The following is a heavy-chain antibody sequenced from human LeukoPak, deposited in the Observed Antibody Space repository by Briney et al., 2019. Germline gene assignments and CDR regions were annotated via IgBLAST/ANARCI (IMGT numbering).Heavy chain of an antibody. D-gene: IGHD3-3*01. CDR3: AREIPYYE. CDR1: GFTFRSYA. Sequence: GGSLRLSCAAPGFTFRSYAMHWVRQAPGKGLEWVAVISYDGSNKYYTDSVKGRFTISRGNSKNTLYLQMNSLRAEDTAVYYCAREIPYYEWGQGTLVTVSS. V-gene: IGHV3-30*04. J-gene: IGHJ4*02. CDR2: ISYDGSNK.